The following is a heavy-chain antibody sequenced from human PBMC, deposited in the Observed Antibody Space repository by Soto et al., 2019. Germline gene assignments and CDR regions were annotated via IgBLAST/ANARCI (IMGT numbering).Heavy chain of an antibody. CDR3: QRVDILTGRNAFDI. V-gene: IGHV4-31*03. Sequence: PSETLSLTCTVSGGSISSGGYYWSWIRQHPGKGLEWIGYIYYSGSTYYNPSLKSRVTISVDTSKNQFSLKLSSVTAADTAVYYCQRVDILTGRNAFDIWGQGTMVTVSS. J-gene: IGHJ3*02. CDR2: IYYSGST. D-gene: IGHD3-9*01. CDR1: GGSISSGGYY.